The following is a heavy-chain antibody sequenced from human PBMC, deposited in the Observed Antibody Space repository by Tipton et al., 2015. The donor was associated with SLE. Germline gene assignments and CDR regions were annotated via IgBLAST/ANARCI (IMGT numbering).Heavy chain of an antibody. Sequence: VYGGSISSYYWSWIRQPPGKGLEWIGYIYYSGSTNYNPSLKSRVTISVDTSKNQFSLKLSSVTAADTAVYYCARERASYGRAFDIWGQGTMVTVSS. V-gene: IGHV4-59*12. CDR3: ARERASYGRAFDI. CDR2: IYYSGST. J-gene: IGHJ3*02. CDR1: GGSISSYY. D-gene: IGHD1-26*01.